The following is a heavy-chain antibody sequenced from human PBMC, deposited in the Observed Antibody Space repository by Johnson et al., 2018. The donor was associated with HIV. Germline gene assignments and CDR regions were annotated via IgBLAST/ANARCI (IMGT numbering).Heavy chain of an antibody. CDR1: GFTFSSYA. V-gene: IGHV3-23*04. CDR2: ISGSGGST. CDR3: AKDPGDCSSTSCYAFDI. J-gene: IGHJ3*02. Sequence: VQLVESGGGLVQSGGSLRLSCAASGFTFSSYAMSWVRQAPGKGLEWVSAISGSGGSTSYADSVTGRFTISRDNSKNTLYLQMNSLRAEDTAVYYCAKDPGDCSSTSCYAFDIWGQGTMVTVSS. D-gene: IGHD2-2*01.